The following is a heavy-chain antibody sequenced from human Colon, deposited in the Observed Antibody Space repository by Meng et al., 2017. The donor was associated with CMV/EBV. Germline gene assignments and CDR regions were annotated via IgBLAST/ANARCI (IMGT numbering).Heavy chain of an antibody. CDR3: ARVAGWFDN. J-gene: IGHJ4*02. Sequence: EVQLVESGVGQVKPGGSLRLSCTAAGLTFNSKTFSWVRQTPGKGLEWVSSISSRSNYIYYADSVKGRFTMSRDNAKNSLYLQMNGLRAEDTGVYYCARVAGWFDNWGQGTLVTVSS. D-gene: IGHD6-19*01. CDR1: GLTFNSKT. CDR2: ISSRSNYI. V-gene: IGHV3-21*01.